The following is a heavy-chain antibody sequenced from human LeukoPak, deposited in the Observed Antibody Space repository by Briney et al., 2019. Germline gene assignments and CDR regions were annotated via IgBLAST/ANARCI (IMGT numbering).Heavy chain of an antibody. V-gene: IGHV4-34*01. D-gene: IGHD2-15*01. J-gene: IGHJ3*02. CDR2: INHSGST. CDR1: GGSFSGYY. CDR3: ARDQIGYCSGGSCYGPFDI. Sequence: SETLSLTCAVYGGSFSGYYWSWIRQPPGKGLEWIGEINHSGSTNYNPSLKSQVTISVDTSKNQFSLKLSSVTAADTAVYYCARDQIGYCSGGSCYGPFDIWGQGTMVTVSS.